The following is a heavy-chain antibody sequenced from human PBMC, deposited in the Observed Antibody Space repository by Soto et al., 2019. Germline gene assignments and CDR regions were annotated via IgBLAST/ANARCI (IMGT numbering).Heavy chain of an antibody. CDR1: GFSLSTSGRT. CDR2: GG. Sequence: QITLKESGPTLVKPTETLTLTCSVSGFSLSTSGRTLGWIRRPPGKAPEWLALGGQYSPSLQSRVTFTKDTSKNQVVLTLTDMDPADTATYYCTLRQDSSRGPIYWGQGILVTVSS. V-gene: IGHV2-5*01. D-gene: IGHD6-13*01. CDR3: TLRQDSSRGPIY. J-gene: IGHJ4*02.